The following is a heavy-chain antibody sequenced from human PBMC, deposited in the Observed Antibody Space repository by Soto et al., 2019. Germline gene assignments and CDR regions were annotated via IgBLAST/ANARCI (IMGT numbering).Heavy chain of an antibody. CDR3: ARDRGRCNYGDFDY. V-gene: IGHV4-59*01. J-gene: IGHJ4*02. CDR2: IYYSGST. Sequence: QVQLQESGPGLVKPSETLSLTCTVSGGSISSYYWSWIRQPPGKGLEWIGYIYYSGSTNYNPSLKSRVTISVDTSKNQSSLKLSSVTAADTAVYYCARDRGRCNYGDFDYWGQGTLVTVSS. CDR1: GGSISSYY. D-gene: IGHD4-17*01.